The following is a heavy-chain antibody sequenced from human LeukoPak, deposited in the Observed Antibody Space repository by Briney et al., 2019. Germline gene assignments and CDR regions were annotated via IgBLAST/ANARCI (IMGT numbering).Heavy chain of an antibody. V-gene: IGHV1-18*01. CDR3: ARGVRENRSWYTVHFDY. D-gene: IGHD2-2*02. CDR1: GGTFSSYF. CDR2: ISIYDGKT. Sequence: GSSVKVSCKASGGTFSSYFISWVRQAPGQGLEWMGCISIYDGKTLYAQKFQGRVTMTTDTSTSTAYMELRSLRSDDTAVYYCARGVRENRSWYTVHFDYWGQGTLVTVSS. J-gene: IGHJ4*02.